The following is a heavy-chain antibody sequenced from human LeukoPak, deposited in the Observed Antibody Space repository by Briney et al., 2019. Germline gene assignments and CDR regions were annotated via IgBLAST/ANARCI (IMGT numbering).Heavy chain of an antibody. CDR1: GGSISTYY. D-gene: IGHD3-22*01. J-gene: IGHJ4*02. CDR2: INHSGGT. V-gene: IGHV4-34*01. CDR3: ARGDSSGYRY. Sequence: PSETLSLTCTVSGGSISTYYWTWIRQPPGKGLEWIGEINHSGGTNYNPSLKSRVTISVDTSKNQFSLKLSSVTAADTAVYYCARGDSSGYRYWGQGTLVTVSS.